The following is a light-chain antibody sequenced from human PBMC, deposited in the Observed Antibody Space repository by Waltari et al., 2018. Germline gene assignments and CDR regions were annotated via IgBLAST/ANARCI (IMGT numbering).Light chain of an antibody. J-gene: IGKJ1*01. CDR3: MQGTHWPRT. Sequence: QSPLSLPVTLGQPASISCKSSQSLVHSDGNTYLNWFQQRPGQSPRRLFYKVSDRDSGVPDRFSGSGSGTDFTLKISRVEAEDVGVYYCMQGTHWPRTFGQGTKVEIK. V-gene: IGKV2-30*02. CDR2: KVS. CDR1: QSLVHSDGNTY.